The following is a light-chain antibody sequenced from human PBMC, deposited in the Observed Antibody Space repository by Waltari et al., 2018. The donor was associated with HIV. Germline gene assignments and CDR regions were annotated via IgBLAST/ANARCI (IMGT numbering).Light chain of an antibody. Sequence: QSALTQPASVSGSPGQSLTLSCTGATGDVGIYDLVSWYQQYPDTAPRLIMYGVNTRPSGISNRFSGSKSGNTASLTISALQGDDEADYYCSSYTDSDSLLFGGGTKLTVL. J-gene: IGLJ2*01. V-gene: IGLV2-14*01. CDR1: TGDVGIYDL. CDR2: GVN. CDR3: SSYTDSDSLL.